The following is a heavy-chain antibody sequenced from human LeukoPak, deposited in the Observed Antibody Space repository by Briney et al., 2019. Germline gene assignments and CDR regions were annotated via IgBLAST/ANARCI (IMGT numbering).Heavy chain of an antibody. J-gene: IGHJ4*02. CDR3: AREQPAGSTDY. Sequence: PGGSLRLSRAASGFIFSSYSMHWVRQAPGKGLEYVSVISPDGTKTYYTNSVRGRFTISRDNSKNALYLQVGSLRDEDTAMYFCAREQPAGSTDYWGQGTLVTVSS. CDR2: ISPDGTKT. CDR1: GFIFSSYS. V-gene: IGHV3-64*01. D-gene: IGHD2-2*01.